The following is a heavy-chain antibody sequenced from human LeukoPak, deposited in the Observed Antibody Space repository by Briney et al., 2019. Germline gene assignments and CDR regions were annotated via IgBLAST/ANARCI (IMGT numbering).Heavy chain of an antibody. D-gene: IGHD2-15*01. J-gene: IGHJ4*02. CDR2: ISTNGYTT. V-gene: IGHV3-74*01. CDR3: VVGGSPGY. CDR1: GLAFSAYK. Sequence: GGSLRLSCAASGLAFSAYKMHWVRQAPRKGLVWVSRISTNGYTTDYADFVQGRFTASRDNTKNTWSLEMNSLRAEDTAVYYCVVGGSPGYWGQGTLVTVSS.